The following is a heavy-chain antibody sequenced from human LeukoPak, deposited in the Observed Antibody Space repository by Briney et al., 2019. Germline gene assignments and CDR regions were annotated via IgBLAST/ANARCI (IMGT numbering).Heavy chain of an antibody. Sequence: SQTLSLTCAVSGGSISSYYWSWIRQPPGKGLEWIGYIYYSGSTNYNPSLKSRVTISVDTSKNQFSLKLSSVTAADTAVYYCARDEDSSSGWFNAFDIWGQGTMVTVSS. CDR3: ARDEDSSSGWFNAFDI. V-gene: IGHV4-59*01. J-gene: IGHJ3*02. CDR1: GGSISSYY. CDR2: IYYSGST. D-gene: IGHD6-19*01.